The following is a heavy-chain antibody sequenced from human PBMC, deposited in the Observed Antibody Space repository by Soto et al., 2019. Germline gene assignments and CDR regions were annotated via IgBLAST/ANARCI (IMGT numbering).Heavy chain of an antibody. CDR1: GFTFGDYA. CDR3: TRASSLDFDF. D-gene: IGHD3-16*01. V-gene: IGHV3-49*04. CDR2: IRRNAYGGTT. Sequence: PGGSLRLSCTTSGFTFGDYALSWVRQAPGKGLEWVGFIRRNAYGGTTDYDASVKGRFTISRDDSKSIAYLQMNSLRTEDTALYYCTRASSLDFDFWGQGTLVTVSS. J-gene: IGHJ4*02.